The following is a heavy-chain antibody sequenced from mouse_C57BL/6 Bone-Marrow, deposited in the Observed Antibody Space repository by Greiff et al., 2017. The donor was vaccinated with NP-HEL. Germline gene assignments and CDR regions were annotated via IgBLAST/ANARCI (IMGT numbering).Heavy chain of an antibody. CDR3: ARKAFYYYGSSYPYYFDY. Sequence: VQLQQSGPELVKPGASVKLSCKASGYTFTSYDINWVKQRPGQGLEWIGWIYPRDGSTKYNEKFKGKATLTVDTSSSTAYMELHSLTSEDSAVYFCARKAFYYYGSSYPYYFDYWGQGTTLTVSS. V-gene: IGHV1-85*01. CDR1: GYTFTSYD. J-gene: IGHJ2*01. CDR2: IYPRDGST. D-gene: IGHD1-1*01.